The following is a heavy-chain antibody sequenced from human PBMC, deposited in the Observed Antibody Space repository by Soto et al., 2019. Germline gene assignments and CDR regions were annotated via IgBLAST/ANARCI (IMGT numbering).Heavy chain of an antibody. CDR1: GGTFSSYT. CDR3: ARSNGWAGEDAFDI. V-gene: IGHV1-69*02. CDR2: IIPILGIA. Sequence: SVEVSCKASGGTFSSYTISWVRQAPGQGLEWMGRIIPILGIANYAQKFQGRVTITADKSTSTAYMELSSLRSEDTAVYYCARSNGWAGEDAFDIWGQGTMVTVSS. D-gene: IGHD2-8*01. J-gene: IGHJ3*02.